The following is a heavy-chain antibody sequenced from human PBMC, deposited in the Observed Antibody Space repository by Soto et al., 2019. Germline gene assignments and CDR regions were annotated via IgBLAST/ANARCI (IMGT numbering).Heavy chain of an antibody. CDR1: GYTFTRSG. D-gene: IGHD5-12*01. V-gene: IGHV1-18*01. CDR2: ISTYNGDT. CDR3: AREGVAPYYYYGMDV. J-gene: IGHJ6*02. Sequence: ASVKVSCKASGYTFTRSGISWVRQAPGQGLEWMGWISTYNGDTNYAQTFQGRVTMTTDTSTSTVHMEVRSLRSDDTAVYYCAREGVAPYYYYGMDVWGQGSPVTFSS.